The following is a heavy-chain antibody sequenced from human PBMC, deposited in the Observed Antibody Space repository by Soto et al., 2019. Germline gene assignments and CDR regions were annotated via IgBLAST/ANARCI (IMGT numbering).Heavy chain of an antibody. Sequence: QVQLQQWVAVLLKPSETLSLTCAVYGKSLSGYYWSWIRQTPGKALEWIGEINHSGNTNYNPSLKRRVTISVDTSKNQLFLNLSSVTAADTAMYYLARHHVRGRTIAGAAEFWGQGTLGTVSS. CDR3: ARHHVRGRTIAGAAEF. D-gene: IGHD1-26*01. CDR1: GKSLSGYY. V-gene: IGHV4-34*01. J-gene: IGHJ4*02. CDR2: INHSGNT.